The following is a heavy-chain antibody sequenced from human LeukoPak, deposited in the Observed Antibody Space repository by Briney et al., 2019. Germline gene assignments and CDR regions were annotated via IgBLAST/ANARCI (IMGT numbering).Heavy chain of an antibody. CDR3: ATGVMVRGVSPYYMDV. V-gene: IGHV4-59*01. J-gene: IGHJ6*03. D-gene: IGHD3-10*01. CDR1: GGSISSYY. CDR2: IYYSGST. Sequence: SETLSLTCTVSGGSISSYYWSWIRQPPGKGLEWIGYIYYSGSTNYNPSLKSRVTISVDTAKNQFSLKLSSVTAADTAVYYCATGVMVRGVSPYYMDVWGKGPTVTVSS.